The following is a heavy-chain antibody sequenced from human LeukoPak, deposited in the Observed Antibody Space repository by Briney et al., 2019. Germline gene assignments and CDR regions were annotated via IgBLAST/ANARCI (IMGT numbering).Heavy chain of an antibody. CDR3: ARPIWFGELLSSMDV. CDR1: GFTFSSYS. Sequence: PGGSLRLSCAASGFTFSSYSMNWVRQAPGKGLEWVSSISSSSSYIYYADSVKGRFTISRDNAKNSLYLQMNSLRAEDTAVYYCARPIWFGELLSSMDVWGQGTTVTVSS. J-gene: IGHJ6*02. CDR2: ISSSSSYI. V-gene: IGHV3-21*01. D-gene: IGHD3-10*01.